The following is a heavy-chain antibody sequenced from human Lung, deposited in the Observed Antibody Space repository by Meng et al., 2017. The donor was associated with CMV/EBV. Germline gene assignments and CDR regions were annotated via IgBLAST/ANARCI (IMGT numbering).Heavy chain of an antibody. D-gene: IGHD2-2*01. CDR3: ARGRHCSSASCEGIYYYSGWDV. Sequence: GGSLGLXCAALSFYEMHWVRQAPGKGLEWVSYISGSGSTKYYADSVRGRFTISRDNAENSLYLQMHSLRAEDTAIYYCARGRHCSSASCEGIYYYSGWDVGXKGTXVTVSS. J-gene: IGHJ6*04. CDR1: SFYE. CDR2: ISGSGSTK. V-gene: IGHV3-48*03.